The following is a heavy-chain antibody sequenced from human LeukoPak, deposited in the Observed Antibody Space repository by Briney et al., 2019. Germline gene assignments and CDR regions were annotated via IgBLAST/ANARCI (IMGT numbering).Heavy chain of an antibody. J-gene: IGHJ6*02. D-gene: IGHD6-13*01. V-gene: IGHV1-69*04. Sequence: SVKVSCKASGGTFSSYAISWVRQAPGQGLEWMGRIIPILGIANYAQKFQGRVTITADKSTSTAYMELSSLRSEDTAVYYCARAPGNIAAAGSDHYYYGMDVWGQGTTVTVSS. CDR3: ARAPGNIAAAGSDHYYYGMDV. CDR2: IIPILGIA. CDR1: GGTFSSYA.